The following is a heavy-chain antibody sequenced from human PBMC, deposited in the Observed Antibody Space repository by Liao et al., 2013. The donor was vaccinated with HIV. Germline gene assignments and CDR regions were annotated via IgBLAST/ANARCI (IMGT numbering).Heavy chain of an antibody. J-gene: IGHJ3*02. CDR3: ARFTSTEGSYYDFWSGYYTYGFDI. V-gene: IGHV4-34*01. CDR1: GGSFSGYY. D-gene: IGHD3-3*01. Sequence: QVQLQQWGAGLLKPSETLSLTCAVYGGSFSGYYWTWIRQPPGKGPEWIGEISHSGSTNYNPSLKSRVTISVDTSKNQFSLKLISVTAADTAVYYCARFTSTEGSYYDFWSGYYTYGFDIWGQGTMVTVSS. CDR2: ISHSGST.